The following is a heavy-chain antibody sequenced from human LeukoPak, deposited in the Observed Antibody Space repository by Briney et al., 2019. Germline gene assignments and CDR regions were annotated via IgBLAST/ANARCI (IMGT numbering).Heavy chain of an antibody. J-gene: IGHJ3*02. V-gene: IGHV4-59*01. Sequence: PSETLSLTCTVSGGSISSYFWSWIRQPPGKGLEWIGYIYYSGSTNYNPSLKSRVTISVDTSKNQFSLKPSSVTAADTAVYYCARRYSSSWYAFDIWGQGTMVTVSS. CDR3: ARRYSSSWYAFDI. D-gene: IGHD6-13*01. CDR2: IYYSGST. CDR1: GGSISSYF.